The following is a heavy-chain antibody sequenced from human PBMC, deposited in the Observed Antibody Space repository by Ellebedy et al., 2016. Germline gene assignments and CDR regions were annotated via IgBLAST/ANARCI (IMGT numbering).Heavy chain of an antibody. D-gene: IGHD3-22*01. CDR2: IDWDDDK. CDR3: ARIRRYYYDSSAPFDY. V-gene: IGHV2-70*11. Sequence: SGPTLVKPTQTLTLTCTFSGFSLSTSGMCVSWIRQPPGKALEWLARIDWDDDKYYSTSLNTRLTISKDTSKNQVVLTMTNMDPVDTATYYCARIRRYYYDSSAPFDYWGQGTLVTVSS. J-gene: IGHJ4*02. CDR1: GFSLSTSGMC.